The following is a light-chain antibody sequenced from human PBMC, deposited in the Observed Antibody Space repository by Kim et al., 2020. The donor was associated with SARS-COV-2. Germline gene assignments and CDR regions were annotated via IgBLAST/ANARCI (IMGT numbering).Light chain of an antibody. CDR3: SSYARSSNWV. CDR2: EVS. V-gene: IGLV2-8*01. J-gene: IGLJ3*02. CDR1: SSDVGNYDY. Sequence: GQSVHISCTGNSSDVGNYDYVAWHQQPPRKAPKLMIYEVSERPSGVPDRFSASNAGNTASLTVSGLQAEDEGDYYCSSYARSSNWVFGGGTKLTVL.